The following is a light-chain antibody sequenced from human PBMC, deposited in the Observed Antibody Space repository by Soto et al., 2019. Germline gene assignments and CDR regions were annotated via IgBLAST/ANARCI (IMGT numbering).Light chain of an antibody. CDR3: QQYNTYPA. CDR2: HAS. CDR1: QGISNW. Sequence: DSQMTQCPSTLSAAIGDRVTIAFRASQGISNWLAWYQQKPGKAPKLLIFHASSLESGVLSRFSGSGSGTEFTLTISSLQSDDFATYYCQQYNTYPAFGQGTKVDIK. V-gene: IGKV1-5*01. J-gene: IGKJ1*01.